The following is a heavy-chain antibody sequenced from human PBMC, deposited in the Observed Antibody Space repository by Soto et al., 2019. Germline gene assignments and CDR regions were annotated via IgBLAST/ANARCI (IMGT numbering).Heavy chain of an antibody. J-gene: IGHJ6*02. Sequence: ASVKVSCKASGYTFTSYGISWVRQAPGQGLEWMGWISAYNGNTNYAQKLQGRVTMTTDTSTSTAYMELRSLRSDDTAVYYCERDQGVDTAMVAYYYYYYGMDVWGQGTTVTVSS. V-gene: IGHV1-18*04. D-gene: IGHD5-18*01. CDR2: ISAYNGNT. CDR3: ERDQGVDTAMVAYYYYYYGMDV. CDR1: GYTFTSYG.